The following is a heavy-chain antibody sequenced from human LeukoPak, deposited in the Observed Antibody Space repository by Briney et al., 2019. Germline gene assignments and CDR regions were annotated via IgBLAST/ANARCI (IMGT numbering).Heavy chain of an antibody. D-gene: IGHD6-6*01. V-gene: IGHV1-18*01. Sequence: ASVTVSCKTSGFTFTSYGISWVRQAPGQGLEWMGGISAYIDNTNSAQYLQDRITMTTDRSMYTAYLELSSLRPDDTAVYYCARDLGQLAVAGGDYWGQGTLVTVSS. CDR1: GFTFTSYG. CDR3: ARDLGQLAVAGGDY. CDR2: ISAYIDNT. J-gene: IGHJ4*02.